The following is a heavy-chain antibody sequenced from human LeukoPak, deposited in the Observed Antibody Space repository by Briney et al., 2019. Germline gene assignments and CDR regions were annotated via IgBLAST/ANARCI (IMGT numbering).Heavy chain of an antibody. CDR1: GFTFSSYT. CDR2: FSSGDPYI. V-gene: IGHV3-21*01. CDR3: ARDRAQGQTWGFDY. Sequence: GGSLRLSCAASGFTFSSYTMNWVRQAPGKGLEWVSSFSSGDPYIYYADSVRGRFTISRDNAKNSLYLQMNSLRAEDTAVYYCARDRAQGQTWGFDYWGQGTLVTVSS. D-gene: IGHD3-16*01. J-gene: IGHJ4*02.